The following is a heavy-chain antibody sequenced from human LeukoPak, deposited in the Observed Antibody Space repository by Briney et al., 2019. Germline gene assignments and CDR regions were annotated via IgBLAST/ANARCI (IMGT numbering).Heavy chain of an antibody. V-gene: IGHV3-43D*03. CDR2: ISWDGGSA. CDR3: AKDTLTAFYYYDSSGYYSYFDY. D-gene: IGHD3-22*01. J-gene: IGHJ4*02. CDR1: GFTFDDYA. Sequence: GGSLRLSCAASGFTFDDYAMHWVRQAPGKGLEWVSLISWDGGSAYYADSVKGRFTISRDNSKNSLYLQMNSLRAEDTALYYCAKDTLTAFYYYDSSGYYSYFDYWGQGTLVTVSS.